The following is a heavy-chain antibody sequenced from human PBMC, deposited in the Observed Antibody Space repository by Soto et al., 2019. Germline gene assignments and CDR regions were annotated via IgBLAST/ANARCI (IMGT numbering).Heavy chain of an antibody. CDR2: IGTQHDT. CDR3: ARQASYWHGGGGWFDP. CDR1: GFTFSAYD. Sequence: EVQLVESGGGLVQPGGSLRLSCAAYGFTFSAYDMHWVRQATGKGLEWVAAIGTQHDTYYPDSVKGRFTISRENAKGFLYRQRNSLRAGDTAVYYCARQASYWHGGGGWFDPWGQGTLVTVSS. V-gene: IGHV3-13*01. D-gene: IGHD2-8*02. J-gene: IGHJ5*02.